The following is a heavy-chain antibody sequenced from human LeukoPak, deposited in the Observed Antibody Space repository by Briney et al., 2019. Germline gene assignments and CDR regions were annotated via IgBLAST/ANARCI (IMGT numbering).Heavy chain of an antibody. V-gene: IGHV4-30-4*02. J-gene: IGHJ3*02. CDR3: ARADIVVVPAAKDDAFDI. CDR1: GGSISSGDYY. D-gene: IGHD2-2*01. CDR2: IYYSGST. Sequence: SETLSLTCTVSGGSISSGDYYWCWIRQPPGKGLEWIGYIYYSGSTYYNPSLKSRVTISVDTSKNQFSLKLSSVTAADTAVYYCARADIVVVPAAKDDAFDIWGQGTMVTVSS.